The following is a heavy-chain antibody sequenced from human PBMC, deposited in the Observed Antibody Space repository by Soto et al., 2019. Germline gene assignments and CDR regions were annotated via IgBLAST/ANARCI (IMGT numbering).Heavy chain of an antibody. D-gene: IGHD2-15*01. CDR3: ERGEDISNWFDP. Sequence: SETLSLTCTVSNGSVSSGTYSWSWIRQPPGKGLEWIGEINHSGSTNYNPSLKSRVTISVDTSKNQFSLKLSSVTAADTAVYYCERGEDISNWFDPWGQGTLVTVSS. CDR1: NGSVSSGTYS. CDR2: INHSGST. J-gene: IGHJ5*02. V-gene: IGHV4-39*07.